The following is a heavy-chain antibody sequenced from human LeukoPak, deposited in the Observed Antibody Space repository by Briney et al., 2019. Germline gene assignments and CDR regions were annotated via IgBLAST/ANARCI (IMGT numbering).Heavy chain of an antibody. CDR1: GYTFTSYA. J-gene: IGHJ4*01. Sequence: ASVKVSCKASGYTFTSYAMHWVRQAPGQRLEWMGWINAGNGNTKYSQKFQGRVTITRDTSASTAYMELSSLRSEDTAVYYCARGYSGWFGTLGYWGHGTLVTVSS. CDR3: ARGYSGWFGTLGY. V-gene: IGHV1-3*01. CDR2: INAGNGNT. D-gene: IGHD1-26*01.